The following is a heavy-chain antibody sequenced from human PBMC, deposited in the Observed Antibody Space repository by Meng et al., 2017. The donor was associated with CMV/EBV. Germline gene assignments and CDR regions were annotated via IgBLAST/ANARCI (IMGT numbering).Heavy chain of an antibody. CDR3: AKDSGYLSSVLDY. CDR1: GFTFSSYA. Sequence: GESLKISCAASGFTFSSYAMSWVRQAPGKGLEWVSAICGGGGSTYYADSVKGRFTISRHNSKNTLYLQMNSLGAEDTAVYYCAKDSGYLSSVLDYWGQGTLVTVSS. CDR2: ICGGGGST. D-gene: IGHD3-22*01. J-gene: IGHJ4*02. V-gene: IGHV3-23*01.